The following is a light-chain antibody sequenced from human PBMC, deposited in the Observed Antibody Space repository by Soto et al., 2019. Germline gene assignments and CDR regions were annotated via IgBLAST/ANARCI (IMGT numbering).Light chain of an antibody. CDR2: DVT. CDR1: NSDVGYYDR. J-gene: IGLJ2*01. CDR3: SSYASTSPRV. Sequence: QSVLTQPASVSGSPGQSITISCSGTNSDVGYYDRVAWYQQHPGTAPKLIIFDVTYRPSGVSPRCSGSKSGNTASLTISGLQAEDEADYYCSSYASTSPRVFGGGTKLTVL. V-gene: IGLV2-14*03.